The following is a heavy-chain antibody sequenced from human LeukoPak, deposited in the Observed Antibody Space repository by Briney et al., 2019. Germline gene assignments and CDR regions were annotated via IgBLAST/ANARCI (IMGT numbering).Heavy chain of an antibody. CDR2: ITSSSNYI. J-gene: IGHJ5*02. V-gene: IGHV3-21*01. CDR3: ARSPSGGSCYSGCWFDP. D-gene: IGHD2-15*01. CDR1: GFTFDDYG. Sequence: GGSLRLSCAASGFTFDDYGMSWVRQAPGKGLEWVSSITSSSNYIYYADSVKGRFTISRDNAKNSLYLQMNSLRAEDTAVYYCARSPSGGSCYSGCWFDPWGQGTLVTVSS.